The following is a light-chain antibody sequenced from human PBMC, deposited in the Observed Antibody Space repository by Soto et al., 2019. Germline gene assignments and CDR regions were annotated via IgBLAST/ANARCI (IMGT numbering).Light chain of an antibody. Sequence: QSALTQPASVSGSPGQSITISCTGTSSDVGGYNYVSWYQQHPGKAPKLIIFDVSNRPSGVSNRFSGSKSGNTASLTISGLQAEDEADSYCSSYTSSTTRVFGTGTKLTVL. CDR3: SSYTSSTTRV. CDR2: DVS. CDR1: SSDVGGYNY. J-gene: IGLJ1*01. V-gene: IGLV2-14*01.